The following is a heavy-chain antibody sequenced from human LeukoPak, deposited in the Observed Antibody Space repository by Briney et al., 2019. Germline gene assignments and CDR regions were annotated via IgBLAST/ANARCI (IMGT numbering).Heavy chain of an antibody. CDR3: SRGSGWLSVY. J-gene: IGHJ4*02. CDR1: GFTFGDYL. D-gene: IGHD6-19*01. Sequence: GGSLRLSCTASGFTFGDYLMSWFRQAPGKGLGWIGFISGGTTEYATSVKGRFTISRDDSTSIAYLQMNSLTTEDTAVYYCSRGSGWLSVYWGQGTLVTVSS. V-gene: IGHV3-49*03. CDR2: ISGGTT.